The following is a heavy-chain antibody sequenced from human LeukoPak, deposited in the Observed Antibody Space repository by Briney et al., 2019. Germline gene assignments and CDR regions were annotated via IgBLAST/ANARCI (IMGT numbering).Heavy chain of an antibody. CDR1: GGSFSGYY. CDR2: INHSGST. CDR3: ARAEYSSSWKPPGYYYGMDV. J-gene: IGHJ6*02. V-gene: IGHV4-34*01. Sequence: SETLSLTCAVYGGSFSGYYWSWIRQPPGKGLEWIGEINHSGSTNYNPSLKSRVTISVDRSKNQFSLKLSSVTAADTAVYYCARAEYSSSWKPPGYYYGMDVWGQGTTVTVSS. D-gene: IGHD6-6*01.